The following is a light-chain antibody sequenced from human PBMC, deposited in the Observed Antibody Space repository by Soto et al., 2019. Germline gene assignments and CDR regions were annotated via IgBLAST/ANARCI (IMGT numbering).Light chain of an antibody. CDR1: NSDVGSYNY. V-gene: IGLV2-14*03. Sequence: QSVLTQPASVSGSPGQSITISCTGTNSDVGSYNYVSWHQQHPGKAPKLMIYNVYDRPSGLSNRFSGSKSGNTASLTISGLQGEDEADYYCSSYTISRTYVFGTGTKLTVL. CDR2: NVY. CDR3: SSYTISRTYV. J-gene: IGLJ1*01.